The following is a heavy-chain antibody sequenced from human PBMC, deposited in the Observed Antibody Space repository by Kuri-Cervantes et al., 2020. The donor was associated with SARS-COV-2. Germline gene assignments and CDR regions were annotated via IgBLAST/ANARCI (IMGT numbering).Heavy chain of an antibody. CDR3: ARGVPGYYDFWSGYSTRWFDP. Sequence: GSLRLSCAASGFTVSANYMSWVRQPPGKGLEWIGEINHSGSTNYNPSLKSRVTISVDTSKNQFSLKLSSVTAADTAVYYCARGVPGYYDFWSGYSTRWFDPWGRGTLVTGSS. V-gene: IGHV4-34*01. D-gene: IGHD3-3*01. J-gene: IGHJ5*02. CDR2: INHSGST. CDR1: GFTVSANY.